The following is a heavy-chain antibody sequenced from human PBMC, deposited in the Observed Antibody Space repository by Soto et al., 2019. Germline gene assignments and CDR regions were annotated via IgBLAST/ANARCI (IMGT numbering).Heavy chain of an antibody. CDR1: GFTFSSYA. J-gene: IGHJ6*03. D-gene: IGHD3-10*01. CDR2: ISGSGGST. Sequence: GGSLRLSCAASGFTFSSYAMSWVRQAPGKGLEWVSAISGSGGSTYYADSVKGRFAISRDNSKNTLYLQMNSLRAEDTAVYYCAKGSEGSGRLRTNYYYYMDVWGKGTTVTVSS. V-gene: IGHV3-23*01. CDR3: AKGSEGSGRLRTNYYYYMDV.